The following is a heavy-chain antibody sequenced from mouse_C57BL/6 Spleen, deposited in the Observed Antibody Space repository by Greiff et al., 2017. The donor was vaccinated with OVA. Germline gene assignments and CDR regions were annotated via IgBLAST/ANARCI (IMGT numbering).Heavy chain of an antibody. CDR2: IDPENGDT. J-gene: IGHJ2*01. D-gene: IGHD1-1*01. CDR1: GFNIKDDY. Sequence: VQLKQSGAELVRPGASVKLSCTASGFNIKDDYMHWVKQRPEQGLEWIGWIDPENGDTEYASKFQGKATITADTSSNTAYLQLSSLTSEDTAVYYCTTGYYGSSYVDYWGQGTTLTVSS. CDR3: TTGYYGSSYVDY. V-gene: IGHV14-4*01.